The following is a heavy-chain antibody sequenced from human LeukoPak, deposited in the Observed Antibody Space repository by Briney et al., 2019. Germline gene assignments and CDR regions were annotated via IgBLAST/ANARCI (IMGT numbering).Heavy chain of an antibody. D-gene: IGHD6-6*01. V-gene: IGHV3-7*01. CDR3: ARGGAARPDF. CDR1: GFTLSSYA. Sequence: PGGSLRLSCAASGFTLSSYAMNWFRQTPGKGLEWVAKIRGDGGEKDHVASVKGRFTISRDNAKNSLYLQMNSLRVEDTAIYYCARGGAARPDFWGQGTLVTVSS. J-gene: IGHJ4*02. CDR2: IRGDGGEK.